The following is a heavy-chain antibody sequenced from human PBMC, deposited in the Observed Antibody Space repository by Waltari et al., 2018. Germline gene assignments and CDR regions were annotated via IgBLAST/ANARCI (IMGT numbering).Heavy chain of an antibody. CDR2: IYTSGST. CDR3: ARGIFGDYNVDY. Sequence: QVQLQESGPGLVKPSQTLSLTCTVSGGSISSGSYYWSWIRQPAGKGLEWIGRIYTSGSTNYNPSLKSRVTISVDTSKNQFSLKLSSVTAADTAVYYCARGIFGDYNVDYWGQGTLVTVSS. V-gene: IGHV4-61*02. J-gene: IGHJ4*02. CDR1: GGSISSGSYY. D-gene: IGHD3-10*02.